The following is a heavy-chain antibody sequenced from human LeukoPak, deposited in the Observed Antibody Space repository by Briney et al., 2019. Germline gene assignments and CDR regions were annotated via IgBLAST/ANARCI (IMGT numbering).Heavy chain of an antibody. D-gene: IGHD2-2*01. V-gene: IGHV4-34*01. CDR1: GGSFSGYY. CDR2: INHSGST. J-gene: IGHJ4*02. CDR3: ASYCSSTSCYSDY. Sequence: SETLSLTCAVYGGSFSGYYWSWIRQPPGKGLEWIGEINHSGSTNYNPSLKSRVTISVDTSKDQFSLKLSSVTAADTAVYYCASYCSSTSCYSDYWGQGTLVTVSS.